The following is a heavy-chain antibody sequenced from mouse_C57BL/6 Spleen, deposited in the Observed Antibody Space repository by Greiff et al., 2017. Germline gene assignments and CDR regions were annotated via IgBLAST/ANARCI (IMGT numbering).Heavy chain of an antibody. CDR2: IRSKSNNYAT. CDR3: VRHASSMDD. V-gene: IGHV10-1*01. CDR1: GFSFNTYA. Sequence: DVMLVESGGGLVQPKGSLKLSCAASGFSFNTYAMNWVRQAPGKGLEWVARIRSKSNNYATYYADSVKDRFTISRDDSESMLYLQMNNLKTEDTAMYYCVRHASSMDDWGQGTSVTVSS. D-gene: IGHD6-1*01. J-gene: IGHJ4*01.